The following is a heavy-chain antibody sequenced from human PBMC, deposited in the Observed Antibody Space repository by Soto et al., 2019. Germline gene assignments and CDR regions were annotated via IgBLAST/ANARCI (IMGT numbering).Heavy chain of an antibody. CDR3: AKVTNRYDYDSSGPFDY. CDR1: GFTFVDYA. Sequence: EVQLVESGGVLVQPGRSLRLSCATSGFTFVDYAMHWVRQAPGKGLDWVSSISWNGGTIGYADSVKGRFTISRDSAKNSLYLQMHSLRAESTDLYYCAKVTNRYDYDSSGPFDYWGQGTLVTVSS. V-gene: IGHV3-9*01. D-gene: IGHD3-22*01. CDR2: ISWNGGTI. J-gene: IGHJ4*02.